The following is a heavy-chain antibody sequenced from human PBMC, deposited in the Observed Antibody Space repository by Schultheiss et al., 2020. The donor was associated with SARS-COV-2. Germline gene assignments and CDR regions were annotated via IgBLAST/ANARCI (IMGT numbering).Heavy chain of an antibody. CDR1: GGSISSSSYY. V-gene: IGHV4-39*07. D-gene: IGHD4-11*01. J-gene: IGHJ5*02. CDR2: IYHSGST. Sequence: SETLSLTCTVSGGSISSSSYYWGWIRQPPGKGLEWIGEIYHSGSTNYNPSLKSRVTISVDTSKNQFSLKLSSVTAADTAVYYCASTHDYTNYPNWFDPWGQGTLVTVSS. CDR3: ASTHDYTNYPNWFDP.